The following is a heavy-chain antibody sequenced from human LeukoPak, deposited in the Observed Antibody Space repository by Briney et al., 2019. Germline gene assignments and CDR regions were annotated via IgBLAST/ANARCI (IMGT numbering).Heavy chain of an antibody. CDR2: IYPGDSDT. CDR3: VRQSHCSSTSCPYYFDY. Sequence: GESLKISCKGSGYSFTSYWIGWVRQMPGKGLEWMGIIYPGDSDTRYSPSFQGQVTISADKSISTAYLQWSSLKASDTAMYYCVRQSHCSSTSCPYYFDYWGQGTLVTVSS. CDR1: GYSFTSYW. V-gene: IGHV5-51*01. D-gene: IGHD2-2*01. J-gene: IGHJ4*02.